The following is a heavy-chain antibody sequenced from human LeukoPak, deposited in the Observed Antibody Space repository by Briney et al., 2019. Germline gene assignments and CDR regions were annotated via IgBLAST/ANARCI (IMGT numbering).Heavy chain of an antibody. CDR1: GYTFTGYY. J-gene: IGHJ4*02. CDR3: ARGAWQWLVQGYFDY. CDR2: INPNSGGT. V-gene: IGHV1-2*02. D-gene: IGHD6-19*01. Sequence: ASVKVSCKASGYTFTGYYMHWVRQAPGQGLEWMGWINPNSGGTNYAQKFQGRVTMTRDTSISTAYMELSRPRSDDTAVYYCARGAWQWLVQGYFDYWGQGTLVTVSS.